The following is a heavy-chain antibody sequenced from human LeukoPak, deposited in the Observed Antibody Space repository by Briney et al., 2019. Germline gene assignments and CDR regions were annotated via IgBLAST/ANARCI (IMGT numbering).Heavy chain of an antibody. Sequence: SETLSLTCTVSGVSINNYYWGWIRQSPGKGPEWIGWSYHRGSTSYNPSLKSRVAISVDTSKNQFSLKLSSVTAADTAVYYCARDRELGYWGQGTLVIISS. CDR2: SYHRGST. J-gene: IGHJ4*02. CDR1: GVSINNYY. V-gene: IGHV4-59*01. CDR3: ARDRELGY.